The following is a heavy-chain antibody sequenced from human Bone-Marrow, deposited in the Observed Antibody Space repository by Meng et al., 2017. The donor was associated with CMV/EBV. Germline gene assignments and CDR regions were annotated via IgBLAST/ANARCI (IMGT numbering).Heavy chain of an antibody. J-gene: IGHJ4*02. Sequence: FCKPSGSTFTDFWIHWVRQAPGQGPEWMGWINPRSGGTNFAQKFEGRVTMTADTFTRTIYLELNGLRNDDTAIYYCARDVQSGAAGYWGQGTLVTVSS. CDR2: INPRSGGT. CDR3: ARDVQSGAAGY. V-gene: IGHV1-2*02. D-gene: IGHD3-10*01. CDR1: GSTFTDFW.